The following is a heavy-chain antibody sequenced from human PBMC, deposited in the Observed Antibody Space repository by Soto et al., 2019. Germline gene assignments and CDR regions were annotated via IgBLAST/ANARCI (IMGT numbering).Heavy chain of an antibody. V-gene: IGHV3-53*01. D-gene: IGHD6-19*01. Sequence: GGSLRLSCAASGFTVSNNFMSWVRQAPGKGLECVSVIYSGGSKYYADSVKGRFTISRDNSKNTLYFQMNSLRAEDTAVYYCATLYSSGWAFDYWGQGTLVTVSS. CDR3: ATLYSSGWAFDY. CDR1: GFTVSNNF. CDR2: IYSGGSK. J-gene: IGHJ4*02.